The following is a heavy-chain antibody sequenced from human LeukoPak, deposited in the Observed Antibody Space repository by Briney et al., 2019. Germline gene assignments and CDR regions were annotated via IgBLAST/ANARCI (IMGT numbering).Heavy chain of an antibody. J-gene: IGHJ5*02. CDR2: THWDDDK. V-gene: IGHV2-5*02. Sequence: SGPTLLKPTQPLMLSRLFAVFSARTGGVDGSGIRQPQGKALEWLALTHWDDDKRYSPSLKSRLTITKDTSKNQVVLTMTNMDPVDTATYYCAHSLGYCSGGSCPNWLDPWGQGTLVTVSS. CDR1: VFSARTGGVD. D-gene: IGHD2-15*01. CDR3: AHSLGYCSGGSCPNWLDP.